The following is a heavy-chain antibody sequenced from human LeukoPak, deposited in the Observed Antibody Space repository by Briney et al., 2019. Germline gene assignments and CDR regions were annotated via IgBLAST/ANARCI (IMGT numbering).Heavy chain of an antibody. V-gene: IGHV3-23*01. Sequence: GGSLRLSCAASGFTFSSYAMNWVRQAPGKGLEGVSTISGDGGSTHYADSVKGRFTISRANSKNRLFLQMNSLRAEDTAVYYCAKSGSRDWDYFEYWGQGTLVTASS. CDR1: GFTFSSYA. CDR3: AKSGSRDWDYFEY. J-gene: IGHJ4*02. D-gene: IGHD6-19*01. CDR2: ISGDGGST.